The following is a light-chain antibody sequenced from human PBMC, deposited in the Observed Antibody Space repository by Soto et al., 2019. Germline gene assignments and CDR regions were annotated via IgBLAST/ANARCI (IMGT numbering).Light chain of an antibody. CDR2: DAS. J-gene: IGKJ3*01. CDR3: QHRNNGPLT. V-gene: IGKV3-11*01. Sequence: IVLTQSPATMSLSPGERATLSCRASQSITNYLAWYQQKPGQAPRLLIYDASNRASGIPARFSGSGSGTDFTLTISSLDPEDFAVYCCQHRNNGPLTFGPETKVDIK. CDR1: QSITNY.